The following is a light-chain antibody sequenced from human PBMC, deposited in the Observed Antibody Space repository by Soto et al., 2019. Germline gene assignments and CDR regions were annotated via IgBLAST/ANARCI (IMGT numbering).Light chain of an antibody. CDR1: QSVSNNY. Sequence: EIVLTQSPATLSRSPGERATLSCRASQSVSNNYLAWYQQKRGQAPRLLIHGASNRATGIPDRFSGSGSGTDFTLTISRLEPEDFAVYYCQQYGGSPRTFGQGTKVDIK. J-gene: IGKJ1*01. CDR2: GAS. V-gene: IGKV3-20*01. CDR3: QQYGGSPRT.